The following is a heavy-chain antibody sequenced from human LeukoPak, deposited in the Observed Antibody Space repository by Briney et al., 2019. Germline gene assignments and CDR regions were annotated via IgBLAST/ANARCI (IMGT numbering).Heavy chain of an antibody. Sequence: SVKVSRKASGGIFSSYTISWVRQAPGQGLEWMGRIIPILGIANYAQKFQGRVTITADKSTSTAYMELSSLRSEDTAVYYCARDNGYMTTAYRFDYWGQGTLVTVSS. D-gene: IGHD4-11*01. CDR2: IIPILGIA. CDR3: ARDNGYMTTAYRFDY. V-gene: IGHV1-69*04. CDR1: GGIFSSYT. J-gene: IGHJ4*02.